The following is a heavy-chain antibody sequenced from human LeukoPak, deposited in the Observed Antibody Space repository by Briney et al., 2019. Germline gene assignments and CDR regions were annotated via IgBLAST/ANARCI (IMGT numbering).Heavy chain of an antibody. D-gene: IGHD1-7*01. CDR2: INHSGST. CDR3: ARGGSRTFLVKYYFDY. Sequence: SETLSLTCAVYGGSFSGYYWSWIRQPPGKGLEWIGEINHSGSTNYNPSLKSRVTISVDTSKNQFSLKLSSVTAADTAVYYCARGGSRTFLVKYYFDYWGQGTLVTVSS. J-gene: IGHJ4*02. V-gene: IGHV4-34*01. CDR1: GGSFSGYY.